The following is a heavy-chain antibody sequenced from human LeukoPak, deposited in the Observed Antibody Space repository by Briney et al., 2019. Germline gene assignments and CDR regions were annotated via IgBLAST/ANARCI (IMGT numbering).Heavy chain of an antibody. CDR3: ARGSRGLSGWYEDY. D-gene: IGHD6-13*01. J-gene: IGHJ4*02. CDR2: IKQDGSER. V-gene: IGHV3-7*01. Sequence: GGSLRLSCAASGFTFSNYFMSWVREAPGKWLEWVAIIKQDGSERYYVDSVKGRFTISRDNAKNSLYLQMSSLRAEDTAVYYCARGSRGLSGWYEDYWGQGTLLTVSS. CDR1: GFTFSNYF.